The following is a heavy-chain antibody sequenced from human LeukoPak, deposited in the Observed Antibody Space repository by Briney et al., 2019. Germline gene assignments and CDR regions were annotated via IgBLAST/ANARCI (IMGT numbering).Heavy chain of an antibody. CDR2: ISGSSDNI. J-gene: IGHJ4*02. CDR3: AKGKDGHSPFDY. CDR1: GFTFDDYG. Sequence: GGSLRLSCAASGFTFDDYGMHWVRQAPGKGLEWVSGISGSSDNIIYADSVRGRFTISRDNAKNSLYLQMNSLRPEDTALYYCAKGKDGHSPFDYWGQGTLVTVSS. V-gene: IGHV3-9*01. D-gene: IGHD5-24*01.